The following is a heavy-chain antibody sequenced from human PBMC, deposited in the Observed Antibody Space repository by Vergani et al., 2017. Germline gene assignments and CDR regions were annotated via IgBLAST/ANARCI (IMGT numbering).Heavy chain of an antibody. CDR1: GGSISSYY. V-gene: IGHV4-59*01. J-gene: IGHJ4*02. CDR2: IYYSGST. D-gene: IGHD5-12*01. Sequence: QVQLQESGPGLVKPSETLSLTCTVSGGSISSYYWSWIRQPPGKGLEWIGYIYYSGSTNYNPSLKSRVTISVDTSKNQFSLKLSSVTAADTAVYYCARWMRGYLNYFDYWGQETLVTVSS. CDR3: ARWMRGYLNYFDY.